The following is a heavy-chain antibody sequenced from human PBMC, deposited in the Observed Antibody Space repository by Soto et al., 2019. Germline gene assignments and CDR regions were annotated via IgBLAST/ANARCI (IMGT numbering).Heavy chain of an antibody. V-gene: IGHV1-46*01. CDR1: GSTFSGYY. CDR3: ASDYGSGVDMDV. Sequence: ASVKVSWKPAGSTFSGYYVHWVRQAPGQGLEWMGVFKPTGGGSTSDAQRFQGRVTVTRDTSTSTVYMELGSLRFDDTAVYFCASDYGSGVDMDVWGQGNRVTVSS. D-gene: IGHD3-10*01. J-gene: IGHJ6*02. CDR2: FKPTGGGST.